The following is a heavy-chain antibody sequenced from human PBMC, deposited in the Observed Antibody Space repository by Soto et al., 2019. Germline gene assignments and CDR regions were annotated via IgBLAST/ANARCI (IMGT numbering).Heavy chain of an antibody. CDR2: INPSGGST. CDR3: ARDEAFNYYYGMDV. J-gene: IGHJ6*02. V-gene: IGHV1-46*01. CDR1: GYTFTSYY. Sequence: QVQLVQSGAEVKKPGASVKVSCKASGYTFTSYYMHWVRQAPGQGLEWMEIINPSGGSTSYAEKFQGRVTMTRDTSASTVYMELSSLRSEATAVYYCARDEAFNYYYGMDVWGQGTTVTVSS.